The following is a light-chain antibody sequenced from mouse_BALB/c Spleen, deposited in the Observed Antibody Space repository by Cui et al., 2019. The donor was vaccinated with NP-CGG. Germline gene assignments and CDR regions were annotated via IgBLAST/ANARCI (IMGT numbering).Light chain of an antibody. J-gene: IGLJ1*01. CDR2: GTN. V-gene: IGLV1*01. CDR3: ALWYSNHWV. CDR1: TGAVTTYNY. Sequence: QAVVTQESAPTTSPGETVTLTCRSRTGAVTTYNYANWVQEKPDHLFTGLIGGTNNRAPGVPARFSGSLIGDKAALTITGAQTEDEAIYFCALWYSNHWVFGGGTKLTVL.